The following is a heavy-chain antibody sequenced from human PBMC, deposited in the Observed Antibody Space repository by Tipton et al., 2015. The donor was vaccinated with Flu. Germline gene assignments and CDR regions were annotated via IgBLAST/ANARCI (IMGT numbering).Heavy chain of an antibody. CDR1: GFTFSSYG. CDR2: IWYDGSNK. D-gene: IGHD6-13*01. J-gene: IGHJ4*02. CDR3: ARDTSPYSSSWYLGY. Sequence: SGFTFSSYGMHWVRQAPGKGLEWVAVIWYDGSNKYYADSVKGRFTISRDNSKNTLYLQMNSLRAEDTAVYYCARDTSPYSSSWYLGYWGQGTLVTVSS. V-gene: IGHV3-33*01.